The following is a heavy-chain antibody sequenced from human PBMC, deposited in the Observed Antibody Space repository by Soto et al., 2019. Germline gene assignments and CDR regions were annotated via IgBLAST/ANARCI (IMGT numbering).Heavy chain of an antibody. J-gene: IGHJ5*02. V-gene: IGHV3-33*01. D-gene: IGHD2-2*01. CDR1: GFTFSSYG. Sequence: QVQLVESGGGVVQPGRSLRLSCAASGFTFSSYGMHWVRQAPGKGLEWVAVIWYDGSNKYYADSVKGRFTISRDNSKNTLYLQMNSLRAEDTAVYYCARDARSYQPTNWFDPWGQGTLVTVSS. CDR3: ARDARSYQPTNWFDP. CDR2: IWYDGSNK.